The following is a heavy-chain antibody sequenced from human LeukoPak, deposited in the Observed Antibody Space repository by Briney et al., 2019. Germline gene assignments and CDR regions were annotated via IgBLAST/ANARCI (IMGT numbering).Heavy chain of an antibody. CDR1: GGTFNNYA. Sequence: ASVKVSCKASGGTFNNYAINWLRQAPGQGLEWMGGITPIFGTANYVQKFQGRVTITADKSTSTAFMELSSLRSEDTAIYYCARASSDDTAMATPFAYWGRGTLVTVSS. V-gene: IGHV1-69*06. D-gene: IGHD5-18*01. J-gene: IGHJ4*02. CDR3: ARASSDDTAMATPFAY. CDR2: ITPIFGTA.